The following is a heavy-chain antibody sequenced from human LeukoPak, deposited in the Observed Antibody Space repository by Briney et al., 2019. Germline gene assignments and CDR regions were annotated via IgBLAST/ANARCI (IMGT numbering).Heavy chain of an antibody. Sequence: SETLSLTCTVTGGSISGYYWNWIRQPPGGGLEWIGHIYYDGNTNYSPSVKSQVTISVDMSKNQVSLRLSSVTADDTAVYYCARDQGISSDLDAFDIWGQGTMVTVSS. V-gene: IGHV4-59*01. CDR3: ARDQGISSDLDAFDI. CDR2: IYYDGNT. D-gene: IGHD3-10*01. CDR1: GGSISGYY. J-gene: IGHJ3*02.